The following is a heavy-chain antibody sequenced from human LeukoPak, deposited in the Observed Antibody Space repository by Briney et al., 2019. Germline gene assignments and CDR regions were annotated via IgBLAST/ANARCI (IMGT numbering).Heavy chain of an antibody. J-gene: IGHJ4*02. D-gene: IGHD6-13*01. Sequence: ASVKVSCKASGYTFTGYYMHWVRQAPGQGLEWMGWINPNSGGTNYAQKFQGRVTMTRDTSISTAYIELSRLRSDDTAVYYCARGSLGDSTYSSSWYSIAYWGQGTLVTVSS. V-gene: IGHV1-2*02. CDR2: INPNSGGT. CDR3: ARGSLGDSTYSSSWYSIAY. CDR1: GYTFTGYY.